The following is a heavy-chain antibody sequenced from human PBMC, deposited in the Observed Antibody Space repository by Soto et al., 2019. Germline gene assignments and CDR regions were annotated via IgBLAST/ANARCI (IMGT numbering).Heavy chain of an antibody. Sequence: GGSLRLSCSASGFTFSIYAMHWVRQAPGKGLEYVSSISTNGGSTDYADSVKGRFTISRDNSKNTVYLQMSSLRVEDTAVYFCVKGEYYYDSSGYYPFDYWGQGTLVTVSS. CDR3: VKGEYYYDSSGYYPFDY. D-gene: IGHD3-22*01. J-gene: IGHJ4*02. CDR2: ISTNGGST. CDR1: GFTFSIYA. V-gene: IGHV3-64D*06.